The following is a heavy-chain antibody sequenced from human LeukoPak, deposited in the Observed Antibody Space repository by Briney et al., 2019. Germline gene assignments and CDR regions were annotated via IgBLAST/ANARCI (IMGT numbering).Heavy chain of an antibody. CDR3: VKGRISEDGLDF. J-gene: IGHJ4*02. CDR2: ISSSGNT. CDR1: GFTFSRSA. Sequence: GGSLRLSCAASGFTFSRSAMTWVRQTPGKGLDSVASISSSGNTYYADSVKGRFTISRDNSKNMLYLQMNSLRAEDTAVYYCVKGRISEDGLDFWGPGTLVTVSS. D-gene: IGHD6-13*01. V-gene: IGHV3-23*01.